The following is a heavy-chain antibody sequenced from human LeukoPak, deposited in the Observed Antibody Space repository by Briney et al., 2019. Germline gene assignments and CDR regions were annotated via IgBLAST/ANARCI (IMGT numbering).Heavy chain of an antibody. CDR1: GYTFTSYG. Sequence: SVKVSCKASGYTFTSYGISWVRQAPGQGLEWMGRIIPILGIANYAQKFQGRVTITADKSTSTAYMELSSLRSEDTAVYYCASSDNWFDPWGQGTLVTVSS. CDR2: IIPILGIA. J-gene: IGHJ5*02. V-gene: IGHV1-69*04. D-gene: IGHD1-26*01. CDR3: ASSDNWFDP.